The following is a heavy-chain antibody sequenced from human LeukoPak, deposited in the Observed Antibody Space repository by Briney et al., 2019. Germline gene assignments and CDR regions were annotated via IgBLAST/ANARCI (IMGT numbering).Heavy chain of an antibody. CDR2: IWYDGSNK. J-gene: IGHJ4*02. CDR3: ARDSGGVPASFDY. CDR1: GFTFSSYG. Sequence: GGSLRLSCAASGFTFSSYGTHWVRQAPGKGLEWVAVIWYDGSNKYYADSVKGRFTISRDNSKNTLYLQMNSLRAEDTAVYYCARDSGGVPASFDYWGQGTLVTVSS. V-gene: IGHV3-33*01. D-gene: IGHD2-2*01.